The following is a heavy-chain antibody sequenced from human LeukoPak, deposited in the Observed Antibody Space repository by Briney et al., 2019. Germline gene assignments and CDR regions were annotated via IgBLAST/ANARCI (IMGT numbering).Heavy chain of an antibody. V-gene: IGHV4-34*01. CDR1: GGSFSGYY. Sequence: SETLCLTCAVYGGSFSGYYWSWIRQPPGKGLEWIGEINHSGSTNYNPSLKSRVTISVDTSKNQFSLKLSSVTAADTAVYYCARGLPPDYWGQGTLVTVSS. CDR3: ARGLPPDY. J-gene: IGHJ4*02. CDR2: INHSGST.